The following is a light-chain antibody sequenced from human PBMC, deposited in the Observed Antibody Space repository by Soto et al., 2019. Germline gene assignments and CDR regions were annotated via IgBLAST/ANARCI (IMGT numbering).Light chain of an antibody. V-gene: IGKV3-15*01. CDR1: QSIGTN. Sequence: ETVMTQSPATLSVSPGDRVTLSCRASQSIGTNLLWLQQSPGQPPRLLISGASDRVAGVPDRFSGSGSGTDFTLTISGLQSEDCAVYYCQHYAGWPRTFVQGTKLEIK. CDR2: GAS. J-gene: IGKJ2*01. CDR3: QHYAGWPRT.